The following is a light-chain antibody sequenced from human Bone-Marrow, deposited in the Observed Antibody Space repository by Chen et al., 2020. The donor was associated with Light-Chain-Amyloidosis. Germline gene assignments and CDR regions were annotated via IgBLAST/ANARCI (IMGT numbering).Light chain of an antibody. J-gene: IGLJ1*01. CDR3: CSYQGCCNPYV. Sequence: QSARTQPASGSGSPGQSITVHCAGTSSDVGVYNLVSWYQQHPGKAPKLMIYEVTKRPSGVSTRFSGSKSGNTASLTISGLQAEDEADYYCCSYQGCCNPYVFGTGTKVTVL. V-gene: IGLV2-23*02. CDR1: SSDVGVYNL. CDR2: EVT.